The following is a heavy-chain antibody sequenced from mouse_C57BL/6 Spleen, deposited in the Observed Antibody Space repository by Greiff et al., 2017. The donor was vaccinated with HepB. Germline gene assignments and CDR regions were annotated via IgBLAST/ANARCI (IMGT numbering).Heavy chain of an antibody. J-gene: IGHJ1*03. V-gene: IGHV2-5*01. Sequence: QVQLQQSGPGLVQPSQSLSITCTVSGFSLTSYGVHWVRQSPGKGLEWLGVIWRGGSTDYNAAFMSRLSITKDNSKSQVFFKMNSLQADDTAIYYCAIKGGYDGNYGWYFDVWGTGTTVTVSS. CDR2: IWRGGST. CDR1: GFSLTSYG. CDR3: AIKGGYDGNYGWYFDV. D-gene: IGHD2-3*01.